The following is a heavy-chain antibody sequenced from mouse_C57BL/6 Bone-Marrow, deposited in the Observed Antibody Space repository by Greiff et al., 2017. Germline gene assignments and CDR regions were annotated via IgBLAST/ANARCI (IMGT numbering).Heavy chain of an antibody. CDR1: GFNIKDDY. CDR2: IDPENGDT. J-gene: IGHJ4*01. Sequence: VQLQQSGAELVRPGASVKLSCTASGFNIKDDYMHWVKQRPEQGLEWIGWIDPENGDTEYASKFQGKATITADTSSNTAYLQLSSLTSEDTAVYYCTTSNWEDYAMDYRGQGTSVTVAS. V-gene: IGHV14-4*01. CDR3: TTSNWEDYAMDY. D-gene: IGHD4-1*01.